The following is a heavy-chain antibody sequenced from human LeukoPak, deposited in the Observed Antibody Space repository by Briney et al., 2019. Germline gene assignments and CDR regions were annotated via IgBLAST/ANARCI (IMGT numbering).Heavy chain of an antibody. CDR1: GFTFSTYS. CDR2: IISSSSYI. D-gene: IGHD2-15*01. Sequence: MPGGSLRLSCAASGFTFSTYSMNWVRQAPGKGLEWVSSIISSSSYIYYADSVKGRFTISRDNAKNSLYLQMSSLRAEDTAVYYCARDPQYCSGGSCYSFDYWGQGTLVTVSS. CDR3: ARDPQYCSGGSCYSFDY. J-gene: IGHJ4*02. V-gene: IGHV3-21*01.